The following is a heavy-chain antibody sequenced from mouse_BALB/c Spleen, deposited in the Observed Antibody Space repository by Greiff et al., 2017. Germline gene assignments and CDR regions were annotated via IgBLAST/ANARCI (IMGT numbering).Heavy chain of an antibody. CDR3: ARGYYYGSSYYFDY. D-gene: IGHD1-1*01. Sequence: VHLVESGPGLVAPSQSLSITCTVSGFSLTSYGVHWVRQPPGKGLEWLGVIWAGGSTNYNSALMSRLSISKDNSKSQVFLKMNSLQTDDTAMYYCARGYYYGSSYYFDYWGQGTTLTVSS. CDR2: IWAGGST. J-gene: IGHJ2*01. CDR1: GFSLTSYG. V-gene: IGHV2-9*02.